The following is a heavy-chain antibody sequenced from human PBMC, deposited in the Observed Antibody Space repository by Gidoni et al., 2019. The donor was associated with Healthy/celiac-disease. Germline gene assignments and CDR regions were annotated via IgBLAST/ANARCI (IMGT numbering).Heavy chain of an antibody. CDR1: GFTFSSYA. CDR2: IRGSGGST. J-gene: IGHJ4*02. D-gene: IGHD2-21*02. V-gene: IGHV3-23*01. Sequence: EVQLLESGGGLVQPGGSLRLSCAASGFTFSSYAMSWFRQATGKGLEWVSAIRGSGGSTYYADAVKGRFTISRDKSKNTLYLQMNSLRAEDTAVYYCAKGGTVFDYWGQGTLVTVSS. CDR3: AKGGTVFDY.